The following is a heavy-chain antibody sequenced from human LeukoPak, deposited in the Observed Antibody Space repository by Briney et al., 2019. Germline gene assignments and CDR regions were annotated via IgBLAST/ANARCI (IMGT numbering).Heavy chain of an antibody. CDR3: ARIGYSSTFDY. J-gene: IGHJ4*02. Sequence: ASVKVSSKASGYTFTGYYLHWVRQAPGQGLEWMGWINANTGGTNYAQKFQGKFTMTRDTSITTVYMELSRLAFDDTAVYFCARIGYSSTFDYWGQGTLVTVSS. D-gene: IGHD6-13*01. CDR1: GYTFTGYY. V-gene: IGHV1-2*02. CDR2: INANTGGT.